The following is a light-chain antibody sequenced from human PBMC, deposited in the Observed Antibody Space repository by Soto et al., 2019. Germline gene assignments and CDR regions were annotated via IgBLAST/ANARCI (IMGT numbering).Light chain of an antibody. CDR2: WAS. J-gene: IGKJ1*01. V-gene: IGKV4-1*01. Sequence: DIVMTQSPDSLAVSLGERATINCKSSQSVLYSSNNKNYLAWYQQKPGQPPKLLIYWASTRESGVPDRFSGSGSGTDFTLTISSLQAEDVAVDDCQQYYSTHWTFGQGTKVEIK. CDR1: QSVLYSSNNKNY. CDR3: QQYYSTHWT.